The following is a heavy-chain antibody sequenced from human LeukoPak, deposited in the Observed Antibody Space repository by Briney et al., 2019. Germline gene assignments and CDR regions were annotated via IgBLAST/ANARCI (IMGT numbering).Heavy chain of an antibody. J-gene: IGHJ5*02. D-gene: IGHD6-6*01. V-gene: IGHV1-18*01. Sequence: ASVKVSCKASGYTFSNYDISWVRQAPGQGLEWMGWISAYNGNTNYAQKLQGRVTMTTDTSTSTAYMELRSLRSDDTAVYYCARERSSSPYNWFDPWGQGTLVTVSS. CDR2: ISAYNGNT. CDR1: GYTFSNYD. CDR3: ARERSSSPYNWFDP.